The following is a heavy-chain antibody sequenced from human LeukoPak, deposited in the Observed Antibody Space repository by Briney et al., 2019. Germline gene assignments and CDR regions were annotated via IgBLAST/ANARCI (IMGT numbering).Heavy chain of an antibody. J-gene: IGHJ4*02. CDR1: GYTFTGYY. Sequence: ASVKVSCKASGYTFTGYYMHWVRQAPGQGLEWMGWINPNSGGTNYAQKFQGRVTMARDTSISTAYMELSRLRSDDTAVYYCVRERIAARPRLRSGGSCYGLVYWGQGTLVTVSS. V-gene: IGHV1-2*02. CDR3: VRERIAARPRLRSGGSCYGLVY. CDR2: INPNSGGT. D-gene: IGHD2-15*01.